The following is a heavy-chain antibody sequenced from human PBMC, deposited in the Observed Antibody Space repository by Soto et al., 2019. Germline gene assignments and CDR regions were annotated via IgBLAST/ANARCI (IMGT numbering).Heavy chain of an antibody. V-gene: IGHV2-5*01. J-gene: IGHJ5*01. CDR3: AHKVPRGSHYDS. CDR2: IKSHDDK. Sequence: CGPTLVNPTQTLMLTCTFSGLLLNTGGVGVGWIRQPPGKALGWLALIKSHDDKRYSPSLKTLLTITKDTSKTQAVVTMTNMDPADTATFYCAHKVPRGSHYDSWGQGTLVTVS. CDR1: GLLLNTGGVG. D-gene: IGHD3-10*01.